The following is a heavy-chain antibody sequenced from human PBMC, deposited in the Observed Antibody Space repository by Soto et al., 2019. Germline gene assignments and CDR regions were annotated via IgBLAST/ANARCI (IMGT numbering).Heavy chain of an antibody. Sequence: QLQLQESGPGLVKPSETLSLTCTVSGGSIRSSSYYWGWIRQRPGKGLEWIGSIYYCGSTYYNPSLKSRVTISVDTSKNQFSLKLSSVTAADTAVYYCARPTDTAMSLFDYWGQGTLDTVSS. J-gene: IGHJ4*02. D-gene: IGHD5-18*01. CDR1: GGSIRSSSYY. CDR2: IYYCGST. V-gene: IGHV4-39*01. CDR3: ARPTDTAMSLFDY.